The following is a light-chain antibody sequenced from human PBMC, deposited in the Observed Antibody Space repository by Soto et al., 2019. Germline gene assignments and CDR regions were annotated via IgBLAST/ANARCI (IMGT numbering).Light chain of an antibody. J-gene: IGLJ1*01. Sequence: QSALTPPASVSGSPGQSITIYCTGTSSDVGGYNYVSWYQQHPGKAPKLMIYDVSNRPSGVSNRFSGSKSGNTASLTISGLQAEDEADYYCSSYTSSTPYVFGTGTKLTVL. CDR2: DVS. CDR3: SSYTSSTPYV. CDR1: SSDVGGYNY. V-gene: IGLV2-14*01.